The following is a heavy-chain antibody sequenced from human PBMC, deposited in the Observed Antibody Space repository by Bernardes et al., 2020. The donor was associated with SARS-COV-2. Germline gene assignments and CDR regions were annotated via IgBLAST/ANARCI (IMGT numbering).Heavy chain of an antibody. D-gene: IGHD3-22*01. CDR2: INPNSGGT. V-gene: IGHV1-2*02. J-gene: IGHJ6*02. Sequence: ASVKVSCKASGYPFTGYYIHWVRQAPGQGLEWMGWINPNSGGTNYARKFQGRVTMTRDTSISTAYMELTRLRSDDTAVYYCALPPTNFDRYAMDVWGQGTTVTVSS. CDR3: ALPPTNFDRYAMDV. CDR1: GYPFTGYY.